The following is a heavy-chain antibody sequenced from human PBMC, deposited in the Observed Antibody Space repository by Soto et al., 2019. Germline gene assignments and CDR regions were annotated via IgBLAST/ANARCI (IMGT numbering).Heavy chain of an antibody. V-gene: IGHV3-23*01. Sequence: EVQLLEPGRGLVQPGGSLRLSCAASGFTFSSFFMSWVRQAPGKGLDWVSGIGANGGGTYYADSVKGRFIISRDNSKNKLYLQMNSLRAEDTAVYFCARDPNGDYLGAFDFWGQKTMVTVSS. J-gene: IGHJ3*01. CDR3: ARDPNGDYLGAFDF. CDR2: IGANGGGT. D-gene: IGHD4-17*01. CDR1: GFTFSSFF.